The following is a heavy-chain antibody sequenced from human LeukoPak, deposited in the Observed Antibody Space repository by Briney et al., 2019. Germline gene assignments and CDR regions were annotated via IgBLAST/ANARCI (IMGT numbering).Heavy chain of an antibody. CDR2: IYYSGST. Sequence: SETLSLTCTVSGGSISSYYWSWIRQPPGKGLEWIGYIYYSGSTNYNPSLKSRVTISVDTSKSQFSLKLSSVTAADTAVYYCARSDYGDYVPLDYWGQGTLVTVSS. CDR1: GGSISSYY. J-gene: IGHJ4*02. CDR3: ARSDYGDYVPLDY. D-gene: IGHD4-17*01. V-gene: IGHV4-59*01.